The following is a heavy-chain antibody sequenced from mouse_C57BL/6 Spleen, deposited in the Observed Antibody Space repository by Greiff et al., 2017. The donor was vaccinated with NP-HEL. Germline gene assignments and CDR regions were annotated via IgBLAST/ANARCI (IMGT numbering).Heavy chain of an antibody. D-gene: IGHD2-5*01. Sequence: VQLQQPGAELVKPGASVKMSCKASGYTFTSYWITWVKQRPGQGLEWIGDIYPGSGSTNYNEKFKSKATLTVDTSSSTAYMQLSSLTSEDSAVYYCARNGYSNYDAMDDWGQGTSVTVSS. CDR2: IYPGSGST. CDR3: ARNGYSNYDAMDD. J-gene: IGHJ4*01. CDR1: GYTFTSYW. V-gene: IGHV1-55*01.